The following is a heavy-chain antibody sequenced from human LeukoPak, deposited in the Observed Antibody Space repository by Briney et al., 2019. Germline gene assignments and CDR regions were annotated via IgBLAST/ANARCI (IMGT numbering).Heavy chain of an antibody. CDR2: IYYSGST. V-gene: IGHV4-59*01. Sequence: SETLSLTCTVSGGSISSYYWSWIRQPPGKGLEWIGYIYYSGSTNYNPSLKSRVTISVDTSKNQFPLKLSSVTAADTAVYYCAREHYDILTGPVFYFDYWGQGTLVTVSS. J-gene: IGHJ4*02. CDR3: AREHYDILTGPVFYFDY. CDR1: GGSISSYY. D-gene: IGHD3-9*01.